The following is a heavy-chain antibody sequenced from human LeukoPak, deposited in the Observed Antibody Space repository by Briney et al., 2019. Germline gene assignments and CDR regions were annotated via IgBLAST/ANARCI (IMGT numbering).Heavy chain of an antibody. V-gene: IGHV3-20*04. CDR3: ARVQLVDYYYYSYMDV. CDR2: INWNGGST. CDR1: GLTFDDYG. J-gene: IGHJ6*03. Sequence: GGSLRLSCAASGLTFDDYGMSWFRQAPGKGLEWASGINWNGGSTGYADSVKGRFTISRDNAKNSLYLQMNSLRAEDTALYYCARVQLVDYYYYSYMDVWGKGTTVTVSS. D-gene: IGHD6-6*01.